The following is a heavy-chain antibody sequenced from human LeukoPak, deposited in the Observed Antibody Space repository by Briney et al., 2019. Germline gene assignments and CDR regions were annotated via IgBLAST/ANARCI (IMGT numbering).Heavy chain of an antibody. CDR3: ATNSDDFWSGYYYYYYYMDV. CDR2: IYNSGST. J-gene: IGHJ6*03. V-gene: IGHV4-59*03. CDR1: SGSISSYY. D-gene: IGHD3-3*01. Sequence: SETLSLTCTVSSGSISSYYWSWIRQPPGKGLEWIGYIYNSGSTSYNPSLKSRVTISVDTSKNQFSLKVSSVTAADTAVYYCATNSDDFWSGYYYYYYYMDVWGKGTTVTVSS.